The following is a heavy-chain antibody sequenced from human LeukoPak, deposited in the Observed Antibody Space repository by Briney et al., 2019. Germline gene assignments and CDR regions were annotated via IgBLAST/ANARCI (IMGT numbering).Heavy chain of an antibody. CDR1: VDSVSSNSAA. CDR2: TYYRSNWYH. J-gene: IGHJ3*02. D-gene: IGHD6-13*01. CDR3: VRDAGIGLDAFDI. V-gene: IGHV6-1*01. Sequence: SQTLSLTCAIPVDSVSSNSAAWNWLWQSPSRGLEWLGRTYYRSNWYHDYAISVKSRITINPDTSKNQFSLQLNSVTPEDTAVYYCVRDAGIGLDAFDIWGQGTMVTVSS.